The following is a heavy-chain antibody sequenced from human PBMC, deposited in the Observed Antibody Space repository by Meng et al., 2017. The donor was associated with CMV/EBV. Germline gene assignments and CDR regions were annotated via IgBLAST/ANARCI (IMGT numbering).Heavy chain of an antibody. CDR1: GFTFSSYE. J-gene: IGHJ6*02. V-gene: IGHV3-48*03. CDR2: ISSSGSTI. CDR3: ARDLSNYDILTGYQYYYYGMDV. Sequence: GESLKISCAASGFTFSSYEMNWVRQAPGKGLEWVSYISSSGSTIYYADSVKGRFTISRDNAKNSLYLQMNSLRAEDTAVYYCARDLSNYDILTGYQYYYYGMDVWGQGTTVTVSS. D-gene: IGHD3-9*01.